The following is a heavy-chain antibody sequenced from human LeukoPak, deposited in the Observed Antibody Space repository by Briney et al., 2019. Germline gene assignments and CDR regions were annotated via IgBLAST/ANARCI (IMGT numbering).Heavy chain of an antibody. D-gene: IGHD1-26*01. CDR2: ISGSGGTT. J-gene: IGHJ6*03. CDR3: AKPFIVGATGYYYYYMDV. V-gene: IGHV3-23*01. Sequence: GGSLRLSCAASGCTFSRYDMSWVRQAPGKGLEWVSAISGSGGTTHYADSVKGRFTISRDNSKNTLYLQMNSLRVEDTAVYYCAKPFIVGATGYYYYYMDVWGKGTTVTVAS. CDR1: GCTFSRYD.